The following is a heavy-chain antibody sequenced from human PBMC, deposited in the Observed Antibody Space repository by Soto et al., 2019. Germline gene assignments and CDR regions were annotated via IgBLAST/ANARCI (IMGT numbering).Heavy chain of an antibody. CDR2: IIPILGTA. D-gene: IGHD4-17*01. Sequence: GASVKVSCKSSGGTFSSYAISWVRQAPGQGLEWMGGIIPILGTANYAQKFQGRVTITADESTSTAYMELSSLRSEDTAVYYCARDLYGGFDYWGQGTLVTVSS. J-gene: IGHJ4*02. V-gene: IGHV1-69*13. CDR1: GGTFSSYA. CDR3: ARDLYGGFDY.